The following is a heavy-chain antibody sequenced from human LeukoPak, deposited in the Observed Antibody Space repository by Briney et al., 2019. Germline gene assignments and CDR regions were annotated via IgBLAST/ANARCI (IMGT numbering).Heavy chain of an antibody. Sequence: GGSLRLSCAASGFTVSSNYMSWVRQAPGKGLEWVAVISYDGSNKYYADSVKGRFTISRDNSKNTLYLQMNSLRAEDTAVYYCARDPPYDSSGYYYVYWGQGTLVTVSS. J-gene: IGHJ4*02. D-gene: IGHD3-22*01. CDR3: ARDPPYDSSGYYYVY. V-gene: IGHV3-30-3*01. CDR1: GFTVSSNY. CDR2: ISYDGSNK.